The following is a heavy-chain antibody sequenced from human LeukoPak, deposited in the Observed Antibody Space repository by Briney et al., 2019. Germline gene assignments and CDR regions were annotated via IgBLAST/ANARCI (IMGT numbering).Heavy chain of an antibody. CDR3: MRDRGYDLIDN. D-gene: IGHD3-3*01. Sequence: SETLSLTCTVSGGSISSGSYYWNWIRQPAGKGLEWIGRIYTRGSTDYNPSLKSRVTISVDTSKNQFSLQLKSVTAADTALYYCMRDRGYDLIDNWGQGTLVTVSS. CDR1: GGSISSGSYY. CDR2: IYTRGST. V-gene: IGHV4-61*02. J-gene: IGHJ4*02.